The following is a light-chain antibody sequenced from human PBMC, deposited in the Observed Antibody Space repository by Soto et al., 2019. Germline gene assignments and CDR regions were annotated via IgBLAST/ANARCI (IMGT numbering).Light chain of an antibody. CDR3: GTWDSSLTTYV. J-gene: IGLJ1*01. V-gene: IGLV1-51*02. CDR2: ENS. Sequence: QSVLTQPPSVSAAPGQKVTISCSGSSSDIGRNYVSWYQHLPGTAPKLLIYENSKRPSGIPDRLSGSKSGSSATLGITGLQTGDEADYYCGTWDSSLTTYVFGPGTKVTVL. CDR1: SSDIGRNY.